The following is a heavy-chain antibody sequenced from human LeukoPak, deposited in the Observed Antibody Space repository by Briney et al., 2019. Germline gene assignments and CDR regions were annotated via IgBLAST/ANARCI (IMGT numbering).Heavy chain of an antibody. J-gene: IGHJ4*02. CDR1: GFTFSDYE. D-gene: IGHD1-1*01. CDR2: IGTAGDT. Sequence: PGGSLRLSCAASGFTFSDYEMHSVRQATGKGLEWVSAIGTAGDTYYTGSVKGRFTISRENAKNSLYLQMNSLRAGDTAVYYCARVAKERVGGVYYFDYWGQGTLVTVSS. V-gene: IGHV3-13*01. CDR3: ARVAKERVGGVYYFDY.